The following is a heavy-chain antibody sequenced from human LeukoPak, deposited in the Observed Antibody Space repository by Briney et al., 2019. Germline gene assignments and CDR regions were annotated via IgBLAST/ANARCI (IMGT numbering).Heavy chain of an antibody. D-gene: IGHD3-10*01. V-gene: IGHV3-30-3*01. Sequence: GGSLRLSCAASGLTFSDYAMHSVRQAPGKGLEWVAVIAYDGSSKFHADSVVGRFTISRDSSKNTLYLQLNSLRTEDTAVYFCGRATMVRGVAVDYWGQGTLVTVSS. J-gene: IGHJ4*02. CDR2: IAYDGSSK. CDR1: GLTFSDYA. CDR3: GRATMVRGVAVDY.